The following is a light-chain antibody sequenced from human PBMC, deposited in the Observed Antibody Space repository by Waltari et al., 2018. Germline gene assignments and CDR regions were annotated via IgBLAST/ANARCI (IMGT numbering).Light chain of an antibody. V-gene: IGLV2-14*03. CDR1: SSDAGRYKF. Sequence: QSALTQPASVSGSPGQSITVSCTGTSSDAGRYKFVSWYQHHPGKAPKIMIYDVNKRPSGVSDRFSGSMSGNTASLTISGLQAEDEADYYCASYTSSSTYMVFGGGTNLTVL. CDR3: ASYTSSSTYMV. J-gene: IGLJ2*01. CDR2: DVN.